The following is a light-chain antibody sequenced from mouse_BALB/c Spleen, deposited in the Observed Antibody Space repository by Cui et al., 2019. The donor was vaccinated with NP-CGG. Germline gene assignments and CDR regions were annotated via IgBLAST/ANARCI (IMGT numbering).Light chain of an antibody. V-gene: IGLV1*01. CDR3: ALWYSNHWV. J-gene: IGLJ1*01. CDR2: GTN. Sequence: QAVVTQASGLTTSPGETVTLTCRTSTGAVTTSNYANWVQEKPDHLFTGLIGGTNNRAPGVPARFSGSLIGDKAALTITGAQTEDEAIYFCALWYSNHWVFGGGTKLTVL. CDR1: TGAVTTSNY.